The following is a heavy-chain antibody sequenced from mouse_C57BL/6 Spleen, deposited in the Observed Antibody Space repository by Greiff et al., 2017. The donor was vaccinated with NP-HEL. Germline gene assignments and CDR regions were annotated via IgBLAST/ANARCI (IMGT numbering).Heavy chain of an antibody. CDR1: GYAFSSSW. V-gene: IGHV1-82*01. CDR2: IYPGDGDT. D-gene: IGHD1-1*01. J-gene: IGHJ1*03. Sequence: QVQLQQSGPELVKPGASVKISCKASGYAFSSSWMNWVKQRPGKGLEWIGRIYPGDGDTNYNGKFKGKATLTVDKSSSTAYMQLSSLTSGDSAVYFGARSGGAYLGSSYVGYWYFDVWGTGTTVTVSS. CDR3: ARSGGAYLGSSYVGYWYFDV.